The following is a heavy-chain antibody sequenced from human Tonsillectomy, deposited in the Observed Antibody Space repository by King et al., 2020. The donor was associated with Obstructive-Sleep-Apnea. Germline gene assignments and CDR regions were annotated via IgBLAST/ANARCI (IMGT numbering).Heavy chain of an antibody. CDR1: GFTFSSYA. J-gene: IGHJ4*02. D-gene: IGHD6-19*01. CDR2: ISYDGSNK. CDR3: ARVLQWVDY. V-gene: IGHV3-30*04. Sequence: VQLVESGGGVVQPGRSLRLSCAASGFTFSSYAMHWVRQAPGKGLAWVAVISYDGSNKYYADSVKGRFTISSDNSKNTLYLQMNSLRAEDKAVYYCARVLQWVDYWGQGTLVTVSS.